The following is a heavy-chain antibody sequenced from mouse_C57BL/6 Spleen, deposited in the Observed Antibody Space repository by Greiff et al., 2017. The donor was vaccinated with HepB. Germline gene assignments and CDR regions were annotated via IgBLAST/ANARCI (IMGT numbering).Heavy chain of an antibody. CDR2: ISSGGSYT. CDR1: GFTFSSYG. CDR3: ARHEAATVVDWYFDV. J-gene: IGHJ1*03. V-gene: IGHV5-6*01. Sequence: EVKVVESGGDLVKPGGSLKLSCAASGFTFSSYGMSWVRQTPDKRLVWVATISSGGSYTYYPDSVKGRFTISRDNAKNTLYLQMSSLKSEDTAMYYCARHEAATVVDWYFDVWGTGTTVTVSS. D-gene: IGHD1-1*01.